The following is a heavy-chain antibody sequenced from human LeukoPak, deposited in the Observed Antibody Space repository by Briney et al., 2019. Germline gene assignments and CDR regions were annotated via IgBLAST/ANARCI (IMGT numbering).Heavy chain of an antibody. CDR2: TNAGNGNT. CDR3: SRVGAAAGPYYFDY. CDR1: AYTFTNHA. D-gene: IGHD6-13*01. V-gene: IGHV1-3*01. J-gene: IGHJ4*02. Sequence: ASVKVSCKASAYTFTNHAIHWVRQALGQRLEWMGWTNAGNGNTKYSQKIQGRVSITRDTSASTAYVELSSLRSEDTAVYYCSRVGAAAGPYYFDYWGQGTLVTVSS.